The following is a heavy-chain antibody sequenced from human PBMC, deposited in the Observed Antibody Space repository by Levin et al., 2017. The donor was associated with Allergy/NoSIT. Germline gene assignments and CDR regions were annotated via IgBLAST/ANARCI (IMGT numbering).Heavy chain of an antibody. Sequence: ASVKVSCKASGYTFTSYYMHWVRQAPGQGLEWMGIINPSGGSTSYAQKFQGRVTMTRDTSTSTVYMELSSLRSEDTAVYYCARDRYYYGGAKRPKREYFQHWGQGTLVTVSS. J-gene: IGHJ1*01. V-gene: IGHV1-46*01. CDR1: GYTFTSYY. CDR2: INPSGGST. CDR3: ARDRYYYGGAKRPKREYFQH. D-gene: IGHD3-10*01.